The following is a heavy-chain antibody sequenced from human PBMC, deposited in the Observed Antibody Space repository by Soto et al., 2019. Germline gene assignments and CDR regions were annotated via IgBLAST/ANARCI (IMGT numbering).Heavy chain of an antibody. D-gene: IGHD3-9*01. V-gene: IGHV4-59*08. CDR1: GGSISSYY. CDR2: FYYSGST. CDR3: ARPILTAYRYTFDS. J-gene: IGHJ4*02. Sequence: QVQLQESGPGLVKPSETLSLTCTVSGGSISSYYWSWIRQPPGKGLEWIGYFYYSGSTKYNPSLKGRVTLSVDTSKNPFSLRLSSVTAADTAVYYCARPILTAYRYTFDSWDQGTLVTVSS.